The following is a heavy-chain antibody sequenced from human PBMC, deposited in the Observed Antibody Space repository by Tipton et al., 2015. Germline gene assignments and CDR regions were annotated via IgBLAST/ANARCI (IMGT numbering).Heavy chain of an antibody. CDR1: GGSISNYY. J-gene: IGHJ2*01. D-gene: IGHD6-19*01. CDR2: ITYSGSP. CDR3: TRGHYVSGWYSHYFDL. V-gene: IGHV4-59*12. Sequence: LRLSCTVSGGSISNYYWNWIRQPPGKGLEWIGYITYSGSPNYNPSLRSRVTISVDASKNQLSLQLSSITAADTAVYYCTRGHYVSGWYSHYFDLWGRGSLVTVSS.